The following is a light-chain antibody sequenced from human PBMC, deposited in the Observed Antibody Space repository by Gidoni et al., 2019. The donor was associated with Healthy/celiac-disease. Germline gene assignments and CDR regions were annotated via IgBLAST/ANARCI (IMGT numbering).Light chain of an antibody. J-gene: IGKJ1*01. CDR3: QQCYSTPWT. CDR1: QSISSY. CDR2: AAS. Sequence: DIQMTQSPSSLSASVGDRVTITCRASQSISSYLNWYQQKQGKAPKLLIYAASSLQSGVPSRFSGSGSGTDFTLTISSLQPEDFATFYCQQCYSTPWTFGQGTKVEIK. V-gene: IGKV1-39*01.